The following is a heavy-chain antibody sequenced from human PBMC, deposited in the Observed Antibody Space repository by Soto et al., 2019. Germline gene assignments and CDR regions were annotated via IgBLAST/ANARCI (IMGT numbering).Heavy chain of an antibody. CDR2: SIPIFGTA. CDR3: ARDREGGTGEGNWFDP. D-gene: IGHD1-1*01. V-gene: IGHV1-69*12. CDR1: GGTFSSYA. J-gene: IGHJ5*02. Sequence: QVQLVQSGAEVKKPGSSVKVSCKASGGTFSSYAISWVRQAPGQGLEWMGGSIPIFGTANYAQKFQGRVTITADESTSTAYMELSSLRSEDTAVYYCARDREGGTGEGNWFDPWGQGTLVTVSS.